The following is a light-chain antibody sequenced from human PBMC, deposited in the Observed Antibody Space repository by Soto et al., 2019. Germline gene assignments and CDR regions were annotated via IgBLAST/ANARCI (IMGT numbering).Light chain of an antibody. J-gene: IGKJ4*01. V-gene: IGKV3-15*01. CDR1: QSVSSN. CDR2: GAS. Sequence: EIVMTQSPATLSVCPGESSTLSCRASQSVSSNLAWYQQKPGQAPRLLIYGASTRATGIPARFSGSGSGTEFTLTISSLQSEDFAVYYCQQYNNWPLTFGGGTKV. CDR3: QQYNNWPLT.